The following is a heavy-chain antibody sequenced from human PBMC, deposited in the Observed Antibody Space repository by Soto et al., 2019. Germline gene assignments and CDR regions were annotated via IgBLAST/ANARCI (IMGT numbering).Heavy chain of an antibody. V-gene: IGHV4-30-4*01. D-gene: IGHD2-15*01. Sequence: PSETLSLTCTVSGGSISSAAYCWSWIRQSPDKGLEWIGHIYDGGTTYSSPSLKGRVTISADTSETQFSLKLNSVSAADTAVYYCATMGTPARGLYYFDYWGQGTLVTVSS. CDR2: IYDGGTT. CDR1: GGSISSAAYC. CDR3: ATMGTPARGLYYFDY. J-gene: IGHJ4*02.